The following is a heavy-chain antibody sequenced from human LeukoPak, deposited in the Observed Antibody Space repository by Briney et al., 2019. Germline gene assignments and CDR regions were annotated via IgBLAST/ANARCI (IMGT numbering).Heavy chain of an antibody. CDR3: ARYYYSTSFDY. V-gene: IGHV4-30-4*01. CDR2: IYYSGST. D-gene: IGHD6-6*01. J-gene: IGHJ4*02. CDR1: GGSISSGDYY. Sequence: SETLSLTCTVSGGSISSGDYYWSWIRQPPGKGLEWIGYIYYSGSTYYTPSLRGRVTISVDTSKNQFSLNLSSVTAADTAVYYCARYYYSTSFDYWGQGTLVTVSS.